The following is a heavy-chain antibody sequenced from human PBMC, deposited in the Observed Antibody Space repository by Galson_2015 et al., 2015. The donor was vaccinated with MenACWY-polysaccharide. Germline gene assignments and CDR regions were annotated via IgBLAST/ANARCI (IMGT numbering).Heavy chain of an antibody. D-gene: IGHD6-19*01. CDR3: ARAIAVAGQRRDFDL. V-gene: IGHV4-59*01. J-gene: IGHJ2*01. CDR2: INYSGST. Sequence: ETLSLTCPVSGGSISSYYWNWIRQPPGKGLEWVGYINYSGSTNHNPSFKSRVTMSVDTSKNQFSLNLTSVTDADTAVYYCARAIAVAGQRRDFDLWGRGTLVTVSS. CDR1: GGSISSYY.